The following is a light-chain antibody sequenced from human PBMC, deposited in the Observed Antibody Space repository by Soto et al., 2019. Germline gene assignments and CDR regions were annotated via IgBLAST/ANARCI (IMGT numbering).Light chain of an antibody. Sequence: EVELAQSPATLSLSPGETAILSCRASQSVGSYLAWYQHKPGQAPRLLISDASNRATGIPARFSGSGSGTDFTLTISSLEPEDFAVYYCQQRDIWPWTFGQGTKVDI. CDR2: DAS. CDR3: QQRDIWPWT. V-gene: IGKV3-11*01. CDR1: QSVGSY. J-gene: IGKJ1*01.